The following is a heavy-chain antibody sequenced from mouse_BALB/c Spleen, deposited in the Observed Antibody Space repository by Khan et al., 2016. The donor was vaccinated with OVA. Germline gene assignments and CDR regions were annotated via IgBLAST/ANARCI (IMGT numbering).Heavy chain of an antibody. CDR1: GFNIKDTY. D-gene: IGHD1-1*01. CDR2: IDPANGDT. J-gene: IGHJ3*01. V-gene: IGHV14-3*02. CDR3: GNFFSHLYGSGWFAY. Sequence: VQLQQSGAELAKPGAPVKLSCTASGFNIKDTYIHWVKQRPEQGLEWIGRIDPANGDTKCDPKFQGKATIKTDTSPNTAYLQPSSLTSEDTAVYYCGNFFSHLYGSGWFAYWGQGTLVTVSA.